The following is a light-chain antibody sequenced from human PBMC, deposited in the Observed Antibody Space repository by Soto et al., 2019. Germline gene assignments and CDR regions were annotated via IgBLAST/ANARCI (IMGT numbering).Light chain of an antibody. J-gene: IGKJ1*01. CDR3: QQYNKWPRT. V-gene: IGKV3-15*01. CDR2: GAS. CDR1: QSVNIN. Sequence: VMTQSPATLSVSPGERATLSCRASQSVNINLAWYQQKPGQAPRLLIFGASSRANDIPARFSGSGSGTEFTLTISNLQTEDFAVYYCQQYNKWPRTFGQGTKVEIK.